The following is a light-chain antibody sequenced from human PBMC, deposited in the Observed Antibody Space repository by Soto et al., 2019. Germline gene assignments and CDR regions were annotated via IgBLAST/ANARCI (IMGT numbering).Light chain of an antibody. CDR2: RND. CDR1: SSNIESNY. Sequence: QSVLTQPPSASGTPGQRVTISCSGSSSNIESNYVYWYQQLPGSAPKLLIYRNDQRPSGVPDRFSGSKSGTSASLAISGLRSEDEADYYCAAWDDSLSALVFDGGTQLTVL. V-gene: IGLV1-47*01. CDR3: AAWDDSLSALV. J-gene: IGLJ3*02.